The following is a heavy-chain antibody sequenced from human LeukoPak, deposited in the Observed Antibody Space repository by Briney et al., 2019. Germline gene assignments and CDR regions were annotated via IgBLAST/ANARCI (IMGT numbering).Heavy chain of an antibody. D-gene: IGHD6-19*01. J-gene: IGHJ4*02. V-gene: IGHV1-8*01. CDR3: ARIRRTRSGRYFDY. Sequence: ASVKVSCKASGYTFTSYDINWVRQATGQGLEWMGWMNPNSGNTGYAQKFQGRVTMTRNTSISTAYMELSSLRSEGTAVYYCARIRRTRSGRYFDYWGQGTLVTVSS. CDR1: GYTFTSYD. CDR2: MNPNSGNT.